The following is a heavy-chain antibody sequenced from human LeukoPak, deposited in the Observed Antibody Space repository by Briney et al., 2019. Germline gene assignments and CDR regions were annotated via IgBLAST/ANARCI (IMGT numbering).Heavy chain of an antibody. CDR3: ARVPRHDSSGPADAFDI. Sequence: ASVKVSCKASGYTFTAFYMHWVRQAPGQGLEWMGWMNPNSGNTGYAQKFQGRVTMTRNTSISTAYMELSSLRSEDTAVYYCARVPRHDSSGPADAFDIWGQGTMVTVSS. CDR1: GYTFTAFY. CDR2: MNPNSGNT. D-gene: IGHD3-22*01. J-gene: IGHJ3*02. V-gene: IGHV1-8*02.